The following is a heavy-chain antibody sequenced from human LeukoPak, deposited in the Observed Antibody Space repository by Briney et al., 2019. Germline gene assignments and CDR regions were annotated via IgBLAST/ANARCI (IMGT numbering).Heavy chain of an antibody. CDR2: ISSSSSTI. D-gene: IGHD4-17*01. J-gene: IGHJ4*02. V-gene: IGHV3-48*01. Sequence: TGGSLRLSCAASGFTFSSYSMNWVRQAPGKGLEWVSYISSSSSTIYYADSVKGRFTISRDNAKNSLYLQMNSLRAEDTAVYYCARDLSLDYGDYSLDYWGQGTLVTVSS. CDR1: GFTFSSYS. CDR3: ARDLSLDYGDYSLDY.